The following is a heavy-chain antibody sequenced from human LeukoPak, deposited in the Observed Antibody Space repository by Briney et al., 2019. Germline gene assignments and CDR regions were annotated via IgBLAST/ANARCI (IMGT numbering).Heavy chain of an antibody. CDR1: GFTFSSYG. Sequence: GGSLRLSCAASGFTFSSYGMSWVRQAPGKGLEWVSGISGDGEKTYYLESVKGRFIISRDNSKNTLYLQMNSLRAEDTAVYYCAKVGGYSYGNAFDIWGQGTMVTVSS. J-gene: IGHJ3*02. CDR3: AKVGGYSYGNAFDI. D-gene: IGHD5-18*01. V-gene: IGHV3-23*01. CDR2: ISGDGEKT.